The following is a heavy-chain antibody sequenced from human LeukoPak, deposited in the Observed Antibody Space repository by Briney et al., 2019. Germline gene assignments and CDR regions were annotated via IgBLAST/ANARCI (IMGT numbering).Heavy chain of an antibody. CDR1: GFTFITYA. Sequence: AGGPWGLSGAPSGFTFITYALHWFAQLPGKGLVWFSGINSDDSSTTYADSVKGRFTISRDNAKNTLYLQMNSLRAEDTAVYYCARGLVHDTSGYYSDYWGQGTLVTVSS. CDR2: INSDDSST. CDR3: ARGLVHDTSGYYSDY. V-gene: IGHV3-74*01. J-gene: IGHJ4*02. D-gene: IGHD3-22*01.